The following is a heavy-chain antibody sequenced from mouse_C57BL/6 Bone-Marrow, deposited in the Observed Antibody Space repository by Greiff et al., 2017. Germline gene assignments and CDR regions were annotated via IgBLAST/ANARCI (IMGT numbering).Heavy chain of an antibody. Sequence: EVHLVESGAELVRPGASVKLSCTASGFNIKDDYMHWVKQRPEQGLEWIGWIDPENGDTEYASKFQGKATITADTSSNTAYLQLSSLTSKDTAVYYCNGNYPGDYWYFDVWGTGTTVTVSS. J-gene: IGHJ1*03. CDR2: IDPENGDT. V-gene: IGHV14-4*01. D-gene: IGHD2-1*01. CDR3: NGNYPGDYWYFDV. CDR1: GFNIKDDY.